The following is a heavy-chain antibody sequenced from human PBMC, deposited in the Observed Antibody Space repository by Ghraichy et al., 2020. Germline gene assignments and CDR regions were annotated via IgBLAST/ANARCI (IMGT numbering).Heavy chain of an antibody. V-gene: IGHV3-30-3*01. J-gene: IGHJ5*02. CDR2: ISYDGSNK. D-gene: IGHD1-26*01. Sequence: GESLNISCAASGFTFSSYAMHWVRQAPGKGLEWVAVISYDGSNKYYADSVKGRFTISRDNSKNTLYLQMNSLRAEDTAVYYCARGVGATPSGEHWFDPWGQGTLVTVSS. CDR1: GFTFSSYA. CDR3: ARGVGATPSGEHWFDP.